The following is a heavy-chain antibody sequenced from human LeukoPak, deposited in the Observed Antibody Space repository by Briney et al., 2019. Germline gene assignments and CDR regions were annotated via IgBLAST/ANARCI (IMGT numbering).Heavy chain of an antibody. CDR1: GFTFSDYA. Sequence: QPGGSLRLSCAASGFTFSDYAMNWVRQAPGKGLEWVSYIGVGSSTKYYGDSVQGRFSISRDDSKNSVYLEMNSLRTEDTAVYYCARDLSGVTGYTYGRGIDYWGQGTLVTVSS. V-gene: IGHV3-48*01. J-gene: IGHJ4*02. CDR2: IGVGSSTK. D-gene: IGHD5-18*01. CDR3: ARDLSGVTGYTYGRGIDY.